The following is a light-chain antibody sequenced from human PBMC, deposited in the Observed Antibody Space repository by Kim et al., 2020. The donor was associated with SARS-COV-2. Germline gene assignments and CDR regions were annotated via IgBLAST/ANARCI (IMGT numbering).Light chain of an antibody. CDR1: KLGDKY. CDR3: QAWDSSTVV. V-gene: IGLV3-1*01. Sequence: GSPGKTASITCSGDKLGDKYACWYQQKPGQSPVLVIYQDTKRPSGIPERFSGSNSGNTATLTISGTQAMDEADYYCQAWDSSTVVFGGGTQLTVL. CDR2: QDT. J-gene: IGLJ2*01.